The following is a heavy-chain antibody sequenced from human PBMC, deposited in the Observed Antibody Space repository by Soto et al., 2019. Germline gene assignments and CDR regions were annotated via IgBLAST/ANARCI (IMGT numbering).Heavy chain of an antibody. Sequence: PSETLSLTCTVSGGSSSSYYWSWIRQPPGKGLEWIGYIYYSGSTNYNPSLKSRVTISVDTSKNQFSLKLSSVTAADTAVYYCARDNGREHYYDSSGYWYYFDYWGQGTLVTVSS. D-gene: IGHD3-22*01. CDR2: IYYSGST. CDR1: GGSSSSYY. CDR3: ARDNGREHYYDSSGYWYYFDY. V-gene: IGHV4-59*01. J-gene: IGHJ4*02.